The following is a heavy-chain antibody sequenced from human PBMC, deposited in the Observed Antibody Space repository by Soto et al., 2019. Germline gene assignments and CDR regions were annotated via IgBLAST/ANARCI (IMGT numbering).Heavy chain of an antibody. V-gene: IGHV4-61*01. CDR2: IYYSGST. D-gene: IGHD5-12*01. Sequence: SETLSLTCTVSGGSVSSGSFYWSWIRQPPGKGLEWIGYIYYSGSTNYNPSLKSRVTISVDTSKNQFSLKLTSVTAADTAVYYCARDGRDGYDPFDSWGQGTLVTVSS. CDR1: GGSVSSGSFY. CDR3: ARDGRDGYDPFDS. J-gene: IGHJ4*02.